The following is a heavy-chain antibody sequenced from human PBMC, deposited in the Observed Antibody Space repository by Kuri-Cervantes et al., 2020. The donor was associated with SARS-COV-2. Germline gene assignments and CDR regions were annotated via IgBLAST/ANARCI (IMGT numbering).Heavy chain of an antibody. D-gene: IGHD3-16*01. CDR3: ARDRLTSMIIPRGNDY. CDR1: GFTFSSYA. Sequence: ESLKISCAASGFTFSSYAMHWVRQTPGKGLEWIAEINYSGTSNYNPSLKSRVTVSVDPSKNQFSLKVSSVTAADTAVYYCARDRLTSMIIPRGNDYWGQGTLVTVSS. V-gene: IGHV4-34*01. J-gene: IGHJ4*02. CDR2: INYSGTS.